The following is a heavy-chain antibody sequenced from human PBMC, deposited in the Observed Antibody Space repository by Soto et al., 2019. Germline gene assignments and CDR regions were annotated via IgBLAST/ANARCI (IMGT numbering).Heavy chain of an antibody. D-gene: IGHD1-26*01. Sequence: QMHLVESEGGVVQPGRSLRLSCAASGFTFGAYTMHWVRQAPGKGLEWVAAISYDGNSERYTDSVKGRFAVSRDNPKSAMYLQMNSLRPDDTAVYYCARDGYGGRSDGFDVWGQGTKVTVSS. V-gene: IGHV3-30*09. CDR1: GFTFGAYT. J-gene: IGHJ3*01. CDR2: ISYDGNSE. CDR3: ARDGYGGRSDGFDV.